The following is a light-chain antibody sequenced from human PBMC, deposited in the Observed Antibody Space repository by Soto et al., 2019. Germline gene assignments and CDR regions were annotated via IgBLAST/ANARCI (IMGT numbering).Light chain of an antibody. CDR3: QQYSRTPRT. V-gene: IGKV3-20*01. CDR1: QTISSNY. J-gene: IGKJ1*01. Sequence: EIVLTQSPGTLSLSPVDRATLSCRASQTISSNYLAWYQQKLGQAPRLLIFGASRRATGIPDRFSGSGSGTDFTLTITRLESEDFAVYYCQQYSRTPRTFGQGTKVDIK. CDR2: GAS.